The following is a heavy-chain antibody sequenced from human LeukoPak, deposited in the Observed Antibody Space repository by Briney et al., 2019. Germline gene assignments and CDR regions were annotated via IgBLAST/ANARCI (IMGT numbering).Heavy chain of an antibody. J-gene: IGHJ6*02. Sequence: ASVKVSCKASGYTFTSYDINWVRQATGQGLEWMGWMNPNSGNTGYAQKFQGRVTMTRNTSISTAYTELSSLRSEDTAVYYCASMVVAARDYYYYYGMDVWGQGTTVTVSS. CDR2: MNPNSGNT. CDR1: GYTFTSYD. V-gene: IGHV1-8*01. D-gene: IGHD2-15*01. CDR3: ASMVVAARDYYYYYGMDV.